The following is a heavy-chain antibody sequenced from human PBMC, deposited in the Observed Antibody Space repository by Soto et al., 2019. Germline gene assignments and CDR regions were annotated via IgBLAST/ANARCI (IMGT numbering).Heavy chain of an antibody. D-gene: IGHD1-1*01. Sequence: QVQLVESGGGLVKPGGSLRLSCAASGCTFSDFYMSWIRQAPGKGLEWISYISSGSTNIFYADSVKGRFTVSRDNAKNSVYLQMDSLRAEDTAVYYCARDRNAAGSDYWGQGTLVTVSS. J-gene: IGHJ4*02. V-gene: IGHV3-11*01. CDR1: GCTFSDFY. CDR2: ISSGSTNI. CDR3: ARDRNAAGSDY.